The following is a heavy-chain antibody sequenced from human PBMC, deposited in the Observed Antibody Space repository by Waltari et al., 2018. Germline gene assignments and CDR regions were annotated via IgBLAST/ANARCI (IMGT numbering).Heavy chain of an antibody. D-gene: IGHD3-16*01. CDR3: ARHYCPSYTCAFGENWFDP. J-gene: IGHJ5*02. V-gene: IGHV3-33*01. Sequence: QVQLVESGGGVVQPGRSLRRACAASGFTVSRNGRPCARRAPGEGVEWVAIIWFDGSKQYYADSVKGRFTISRDNSKNTLYLQMNSLRAEDTAVYYCARHYCPSYTCAFGENWFDPWGQGTLVTVAS. CDR1: GFTVSRNG. CDR2: IWFDGSKQ.